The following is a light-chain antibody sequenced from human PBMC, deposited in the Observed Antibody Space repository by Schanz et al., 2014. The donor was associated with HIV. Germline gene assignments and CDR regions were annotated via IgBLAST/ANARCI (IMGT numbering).Light chain of an antibody. CDR3: SSFSTTSPRWV. CDR2: EVS. CDR1: SSDVGGYNY. V-gene: IGLV2-8*01. J-gene: IGLJ3*02. Sequence: QSALTQPPSASGSPGQSVTISCTGTSSDVGGYNYVSWYQQHPGKAPKLMIYEVSKRPSGVPDRFSGSKSGNTASLTVSGLQAEDEAEYYCSSFSTTSPRWVFGGGTKLTVL.